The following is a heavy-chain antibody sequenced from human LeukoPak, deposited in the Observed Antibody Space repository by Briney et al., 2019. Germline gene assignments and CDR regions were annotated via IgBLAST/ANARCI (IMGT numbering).Heavy chain of an antibody. CDR1: GFTFSSYG. V-gene: IGHV3-30*18. Sequence: GGSLRLSCAASGFTFSSYGMHWVRQAPGKGLEWVAVISYDGSNKYYADSVKGRFTISRDNSKNTLYLQMNSLRAEDTAVYYCAKDGVGATAYDAFDIWGQGTMVTVSS. J-gene: IGHJ3*02. CDR2: ISYDGSNK. CDR3: AKDGVGATAYDAFDI. D-gene: IGHD1-26*01.